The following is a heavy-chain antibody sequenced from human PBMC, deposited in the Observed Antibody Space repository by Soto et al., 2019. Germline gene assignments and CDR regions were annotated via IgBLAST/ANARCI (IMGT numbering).Heavy chain of an antibody. Sequence: EVRLVESGGGLIQSGGSLRLSCAASGFSVTTYRMSWVRQAPGKGLEWVSVIYGGGSTVYAASVKGRFTVSRDDSTNIVYVEMNSLAAEDTAVYYCTKGPSTTSGPVYWGQGTPVTVSS. CDR2: IYGGGST. D-gene: IGHD1-1*01. J-gene: IGHJ4*02. CDR1: GFSVTTYR. CDR3: TKGPSTTSGPVY. V-gene: IGHV3-53*01.